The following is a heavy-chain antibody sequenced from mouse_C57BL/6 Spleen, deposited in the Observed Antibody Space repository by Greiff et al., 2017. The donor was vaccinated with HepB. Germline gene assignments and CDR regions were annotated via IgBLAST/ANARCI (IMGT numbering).Heavy chain of an antibody. V-gene: IGHV1-15*01. Sequence: VQLQQSGAELVRPGASVTLSCKASGYTFTDYEMHWVKQTPVHGLEWIGAIDPETGGTAYNQKFKGKAILTADKSSSTAYMELRSLTSEDSAVYYCTRSKTRGYGNYVDYWGQGTTLTVSS. J-gene: IGHJ2*01. CDR3: TRSKTRGYGNYVDY. D-gene: IGHD2-1*01. CDR1: GYTFTDYE. CDR2: IDPETGGT.